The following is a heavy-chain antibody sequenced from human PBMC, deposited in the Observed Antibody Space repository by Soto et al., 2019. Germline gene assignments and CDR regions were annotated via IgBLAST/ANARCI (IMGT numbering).Heavy chain of an antibody. CDR2: ISSSGTFK. Sequence: EVRLVASGRGLVKPGGSLRLSCEASGFIFTTNSMNWVRQVPGKGLQWLSSISSSGTFKSYGDSVKGRFTISRDNAKNSLFIQMNNLSSEDTGLYYCARDPPHGGTSSWDADSWGPGTLVTVSS. D-gene: IGHD2-15*01. CDR1: GFIFTTNS. V-gene: IGHV3-21*01. CDR3: ARDPPHGGTSSWDADS. J-gene: IGHJ4*02.